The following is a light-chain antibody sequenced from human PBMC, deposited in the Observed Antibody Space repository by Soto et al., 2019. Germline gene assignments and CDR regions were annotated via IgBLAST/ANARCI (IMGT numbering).Light chain of an antibody. CDR1: QGISSY. V-gene: IGKV1-9*01. CDR2: AAS. J-gene: IGKJ5*01. Sequence: IQLTQSPSALSASLGHRVTITCQASQGISSYLAWYQQKPGKAPKLLIYAASTLQSGVPSRFSGSGSGTDFTLTISSLQPEDFATYYCQQLNSFPITFGQGTRLEI. CDR3: QQLNSFPIT.